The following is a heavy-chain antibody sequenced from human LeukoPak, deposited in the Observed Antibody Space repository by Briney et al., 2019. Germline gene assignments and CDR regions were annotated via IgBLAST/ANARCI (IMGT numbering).Heavy chain of an antibody. V-gene: IGHV1-69*04. D-gene: IGHD3-22*01. CDR3: ARGPTQPYYDRDDGDI. Sequence: SVKVSCKASGGTFSSYAISWVRQAPGQGLEWMGRIMPILGIANYAQKFQGRVTITADKSTSTAYMELSSLRSEDTAVYYCARGPTQPYYDRDDGDIWGQGTMVTVSS. CDR1: GGTFSSYA. CDR2: IMPILGIA. J-gene: IGHJ3*02.